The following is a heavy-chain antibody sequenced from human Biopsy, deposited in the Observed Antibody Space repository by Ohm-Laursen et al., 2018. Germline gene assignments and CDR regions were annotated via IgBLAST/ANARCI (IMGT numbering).Heavy chain of an antibody. D-gene: IGHD3-9*01. CDR3: ARVPAYPSIDGYYGLDL. CDR2: INPNSGNA. J-gene: IGHJ6*02. Sequence: ASVKVSCKTSGYTFINYGINWVRQAPGHGLEWMGWINPNSGNANYAQSFQGRLTVTRDTSISTAYMELTSLTLDDTAIYYCARVPAYPSIDGYYGLDLWGQGTTVIVSS. CDR1: GYTFINYG. V-gene: IGHV1-2*02.